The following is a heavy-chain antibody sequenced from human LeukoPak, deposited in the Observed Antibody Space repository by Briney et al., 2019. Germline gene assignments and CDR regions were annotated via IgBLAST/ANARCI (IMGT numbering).Heavy chain of an antibody. CDR1: GFTFSSYA. CDR2: ISGSGGST. J-gene: IGHJ4*02. CDR3: ASFRLGVSDY. Sequence: GGSLRLSCAASGFTFSSYAMSCVRQAPGKGLEWVSAISGSGGSTYYADFVKGRFTISRDNSKNTLYLQMNSLRAEDTAVYHCASFRLGVSDYWGQGTLVTVSS. V-gene: IGHV3-23*01. D-gene: IGHD3-16*01.